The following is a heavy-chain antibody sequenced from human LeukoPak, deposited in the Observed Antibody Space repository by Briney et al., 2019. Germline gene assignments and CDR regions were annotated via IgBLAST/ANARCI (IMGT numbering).Heavy chain of an antibody. J-gene: IGHJ6*02. CDR3: AREAYDFWSGFSGGMDV. CDR1: GGSISSYY. D-gene: IGHD3-3*01. CDR2: IYTSGST. Sequence: SETLSPTCTVSGGSISSYYWSWIRQPAGKGLEWIGRIYTSGSTNYNPSLKSRVTMSVDTSKNQFSLKLSSVTAADTAVYYCAREAYDFWSGFSGGMDVWGQGTTVTVSS. V-gene: IGHV4-4*07.